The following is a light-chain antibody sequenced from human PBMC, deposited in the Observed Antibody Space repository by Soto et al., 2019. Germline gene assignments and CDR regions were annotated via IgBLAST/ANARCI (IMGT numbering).Light chain of an antibody. V-gene: IGKV1-5*03. CDR1: QNVNDW. Sequence: DIQMTQSPSTLSASVGDRVTITCRASQNVNDWLAWFQQKPGKAPTLLIYKASGLESGVPSRFSGSGSGTEFTLTISSLQPDDFSTYSCQQYNDYPWTFGHGTKVEIK. CDR2: KAS. CDR3: QQYNDYPWT. J-gene: IGKJ1*01.